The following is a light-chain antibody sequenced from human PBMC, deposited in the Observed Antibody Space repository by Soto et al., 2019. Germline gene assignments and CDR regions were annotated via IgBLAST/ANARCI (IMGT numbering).Light chain of an antibody. CDR2: GNT. V-gene: IGLV1-40*01. Sequence: QSVLTQPPSVSGAPGQRVTISCTGSSSYIGAGYDVHWYQQLPGAAPKLLFYGNTNRPSGVPDRFSGSKSGTSASLAITGLQAEDEADYYCQSYASSLSGYVFGTGTKSPS. CDR3: QSYASSLSGYV. J-gene: IGLJ1*01. CDR1: SSYIGAGYD.